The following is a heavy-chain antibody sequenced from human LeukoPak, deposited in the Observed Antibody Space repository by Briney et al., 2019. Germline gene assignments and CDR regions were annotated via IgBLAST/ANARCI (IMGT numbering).Heavy chain of an antibody. V-gene: IGHV4-59*01. CDR2: IYYSGST. J-gene: IGHJ4*02. Sequence: SETLSLTCTVSGGSISSYYWSWIRQPPGKGLEWIGYIYYSGSTNYNPSLKSRVTISVDTSKNQFSLRLSSATAADTAVYYCARDGLGLRRDRQTAMADYWGQGTLVTVSS. CDR3: ARDGLGLRRDRQTAMADY. D-gene: IGHD5-18*01. CDR1: GGSISSYY.